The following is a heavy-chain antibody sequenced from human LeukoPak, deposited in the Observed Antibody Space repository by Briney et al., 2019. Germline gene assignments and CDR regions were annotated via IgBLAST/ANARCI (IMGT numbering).Heavy chain of an antibody. V-gene: IGHV3-30*03. J-gene: IGHJ4*02. Sequence: PGGSLRLSCAASGFTFSSYGMHWVRQAPGKGLEWVAVISFDGSNKYYADSVKGRFTISRDNSKNTLDLQMNSLRAEDTAVYYCATTPDSKWGLFIDFDYWGQGTLVTVSS. CDR2: ISFDGSNK. CDR1: GFTFSSYG. CDR3: ATTPDSKWGLFIDFDY. D-gene: IGHD1-26*01.